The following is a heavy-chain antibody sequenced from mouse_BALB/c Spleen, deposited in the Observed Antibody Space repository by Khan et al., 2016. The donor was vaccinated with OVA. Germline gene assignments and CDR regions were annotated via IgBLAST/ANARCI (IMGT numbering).Heavy chain of an antibody. Sequence: QIQLVQSGPELKKPGETVKISCKASGYTFTNYGMNWVKQAPGKGLKWMGWINTYTGEPTYADDFKGRFVFSLETSASTAYLQISNLKNEDMTTYFCDRISSYWYSDVWGAGTTVTVSS. CDR3: DRISSYWYSDV. J-gene: IGHJ1*01. D-gene: IGHD6-2*01. CDR2: INTYTGEP. CDR1: GYTFTNYG. V-gene: IGHV9-1*02.